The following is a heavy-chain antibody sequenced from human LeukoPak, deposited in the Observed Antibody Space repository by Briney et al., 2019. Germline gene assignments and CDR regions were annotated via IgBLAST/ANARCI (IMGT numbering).Heavy chain of an antibody. J-gene: IGHJ4*02. Sequence: GGSLRLSCAASGFTFSSYGMHWVRQAPGKGLEWVAVISYDGSNKYYADSVKGRFTISRDNSKNTLYLQMNSLRAEDTALYYCARDGSGSGLRSYDYWGQGTLVTVSS. CDR3: ARDGSGSGLRSYDY. CDR2: ISYDGSNK. CDR1: GFTFSSYG. D-gene: IGHD3-10*01. V-gene: IGHV3-30*03.